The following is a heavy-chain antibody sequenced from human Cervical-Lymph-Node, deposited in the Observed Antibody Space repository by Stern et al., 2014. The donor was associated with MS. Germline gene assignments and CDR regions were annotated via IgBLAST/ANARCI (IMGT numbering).Heavy chain of an antibody. V-gene: IGHV3-23*04. CDR3: AKPFPTYYYDISGYYLPCDY. CDR1: GFKFRRYA. J-gene: IGHJ4*02. D-gene: IGHD3-22*01. Sequence: EVQLVESGGGLVQPGGSLRLPRAASGFKFRRYALSWVRLAPGRGQEWVSAISGRGGSSYYGDSVKGRFTIPRDNSKNTLYLQMNSLRAEDTAVYYCAKPFPTYYYDISGYYLPCDYWGQGTLVTVSS. CDR2: ISGRGGSS.